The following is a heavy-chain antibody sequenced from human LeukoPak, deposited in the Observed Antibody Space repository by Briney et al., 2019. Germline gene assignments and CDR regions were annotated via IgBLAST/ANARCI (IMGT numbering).Heavy chain of an antibody. V-gene: IGHV3-30*01. CDR2: ISYDGSNK. D-gene: IGHD6-13*01. CDR3: ARGQPRYSSTRLDH. Sequence: PGGSLRLSCAASGFTFSSYAMHWVRQAPGKGLEWVAVISYDGSNKYYADSVKGRFTISRDNSKNTLYLQMNSLRAEDTAVYYCARGQPRYSSTRLDHWGQGTLVTVSS. CDR1: GFTFSSYA. J-gene: IGHJ4*02.